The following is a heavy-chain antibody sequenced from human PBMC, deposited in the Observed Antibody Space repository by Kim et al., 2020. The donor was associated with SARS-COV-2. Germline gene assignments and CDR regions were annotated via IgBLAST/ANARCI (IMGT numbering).Heavy chain of an antibody. J-gene: IGHJ4*02. V-gene: IGHV4-59*01. CDR3: ARTSTYYYDSSGYSFFDY. Sequence: KSRVTISVDTSKNQFSLKLSSVTAADTAVYYCARTSTYYYDSSGYSFFDYWGQGTLVTVSS. D-gene: IGHD3-22*01.